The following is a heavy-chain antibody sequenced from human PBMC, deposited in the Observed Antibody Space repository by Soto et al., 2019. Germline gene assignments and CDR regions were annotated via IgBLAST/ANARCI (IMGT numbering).Heavy chain of an antibody. Sequence: QVQLQESGPGLVKPSETLSLTCTVSGGSISSYYWSWIRQPPGKGLEWIGYIYYSGSTNYNPSLKSRVTISVDTSKNPFSLKLSSVTAADTAVYYCARVSGTYYDFWSGYYTDYYYYMDVWGKGTTVTVSS. V-gene: IGHV4-59*01. J-gene: IGHJ6*03. CDR2: IYYSGST. CDR3: ARVSGTYYDFWSGYYTDYYYYMDV. CDR1: GGSISSYY. D-gene: IGHD3-3*01.